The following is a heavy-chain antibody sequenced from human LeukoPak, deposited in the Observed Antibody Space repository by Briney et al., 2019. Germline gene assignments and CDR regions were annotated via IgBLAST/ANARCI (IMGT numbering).Heavy chain of an antibody. Sequence: SVKVSCTASGGTFSSYTISWVRQAPGQGLEWMGRIIPILGIANYAQKFQGRVTITADKSTSTAYMELSSLRSEDTAVYYCARGGNWATYFDYWGQGTLVTVSS. CDR2: IIPILGIA. J-gene: IGHJ4*02. D-gene: IGHD7-27*01. CDR1: GGTFSSYT. CDR3: ARGGNWATYFDY. V-gene: IGHV1-69*02.